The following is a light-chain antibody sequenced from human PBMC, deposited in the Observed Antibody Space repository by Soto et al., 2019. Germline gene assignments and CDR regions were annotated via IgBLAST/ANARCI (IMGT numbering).Light chain of an antibody. CDR1: SGSVSTSYY. V-gene: IGLV8-61*01. J-gene: IGLJ2*01. CDR2: DTN. CDR3: MVWMGGGVAI. Sequence: QAVVTQEPSFSVSPGGAVTLTCGLSSGSVSTSYYPRWYQQTPGQPPRTLIYDTNSLSSGVPDRFSGSSVGNKAALTITGAEADGESDYYCMVWMGGGVAIFGGGTKLTVL.